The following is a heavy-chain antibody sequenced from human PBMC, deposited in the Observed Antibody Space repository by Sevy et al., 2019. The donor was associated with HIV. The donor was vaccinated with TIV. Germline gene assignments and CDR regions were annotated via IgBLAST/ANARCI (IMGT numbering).Heavy chain of an antibody. D-gene: IGHD5-18*01. J-gene: IGHJ3*02. CDR3: AKDIRGLYSYDAFDI. CDR1: GFTFRSYA. Sequence: GGSLRLSCAVSGFTFRSYAMSWVRQAPGKGLEWVSGISWNSGSIGYADSVKGRFTISRDNAKNSLYLQMNSLRAEDTALYYCAKDIRGLYSYDAFDIWGQGTMVTVSS. V-gene: IGHV3-9*01. CDR2: ISWNSGSI.